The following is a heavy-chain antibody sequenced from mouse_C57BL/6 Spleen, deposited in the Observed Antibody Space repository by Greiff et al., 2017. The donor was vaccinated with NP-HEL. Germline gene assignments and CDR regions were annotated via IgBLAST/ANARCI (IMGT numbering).Heavy chain of an antibody. CDR3: ARRRSLYWYFDV. V-gene: IGHV2-2*01. Sequence: QVQLQQSGPGLVQPSQSLSITCTVSGFSLTSYGVHWVRQSPGKGLEWLGVIWSGGSTDYNAAFISRLSISKDNSKSQVFFKMNSLQADDTAIYYCARRRSLYWYFDVWGTGTTVTVSS. J-gene: IGHJ1*03. CDR1: GFSLTSYG. CDR2: IWSGGST.